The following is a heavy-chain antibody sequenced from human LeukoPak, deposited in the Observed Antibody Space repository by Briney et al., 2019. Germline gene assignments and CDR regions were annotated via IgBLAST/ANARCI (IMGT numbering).Heavy chain of an antibody. D-gene: IGHD5-18*01. V-gene: IGHV1-2*02. CDR1: GYTFTGYY. CDR3: ARGYTAMVLNWFDP. Sequence: ASVKVSCKASGYTFTGYYMHWVRQAPGQGLEWMGWINPNSGGTNYAQKFQGRVTMTRDTSISTAYMELSRLRSDDTAVYYCARGYTAMVLNWFDPWGQGTLVTVSS. CDR2: INPNSGGT. J-gene: IGHJ5*02.